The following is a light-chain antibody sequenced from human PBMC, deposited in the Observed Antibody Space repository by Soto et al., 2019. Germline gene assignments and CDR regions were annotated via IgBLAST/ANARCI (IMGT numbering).Light chain of an antibody. CDR1: DSTIGRNT. CDR2: NNN. Sequence: QSVLAQPPSASGTPGQRVTISCSGSDSTIGRNTVNWYQQVPGTAPKLLIYNNNQRPSGVPDRFSGSKSGTSASLAIGGLQTEDEADYYCAAWDDSLSGRVFGGGTKLTVL. CDR3: AAWDDSLSGRV. J-gene: IGLJ3*02. V-gene: IGLV1-44*01.